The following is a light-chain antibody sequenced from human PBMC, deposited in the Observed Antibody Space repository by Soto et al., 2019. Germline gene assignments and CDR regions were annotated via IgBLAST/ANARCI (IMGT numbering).Light chain of an antibody. V-gene: IGKV3-15*01. CDR3: QQSNDWPLS. CDR2: GAS. Sequence: EIVMTQSPATLSVSPGERVTLSCRASQSVNSNLAWYQQNPGQAPRLLIYGASTRATGIPARFSGSGSGTEFTLTISSLQSEDFRVYYCQQSNDWPLSFGGGTKVEIK. CDR1: QSVNSN. J-gene: IGKJ4*01.